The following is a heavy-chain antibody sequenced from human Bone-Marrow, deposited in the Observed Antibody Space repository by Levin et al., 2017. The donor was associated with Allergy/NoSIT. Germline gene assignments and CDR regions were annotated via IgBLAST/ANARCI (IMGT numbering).Heavy chain of an antibody. CDR1: GFNLGDNY. Sequence: GGSLRLSCAASGFNLGDNYMYWVRQAPGKGLEWVSLIFSAGGTDYADSVKGRFTISRDNSKNTLYLQMNSLRSEDTAIYYCVRDADQNWGQGTLVTVSS. CDR2: IFSAGGT. V-gene: IGHV3-53*01. CDR3: VRDADQN. J-gene: IGHJ4*02.